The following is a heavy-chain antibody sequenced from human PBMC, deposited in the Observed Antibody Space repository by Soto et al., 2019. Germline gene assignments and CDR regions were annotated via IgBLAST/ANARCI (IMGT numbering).Heavy chain of an antibody. V-gene: IGHV3-30*04. CDR1: GFTFSSYA. CDR3: ARGVNFFDSSGSDGDY. D-gene: IGHD3-22*01. J-gene: IGHJ4*02. Sequence: GGSLRLSCAASGFTFSSYAMHWVRQAPGKGLEWVAIISFDGSDKYYADSVKGRFTISRDNSKNALYLQMNSLRTEDTAVYYCARGVNFFDSSGSDGDYWGQGTLVTVSS. CDR2: ISFDGSDK.